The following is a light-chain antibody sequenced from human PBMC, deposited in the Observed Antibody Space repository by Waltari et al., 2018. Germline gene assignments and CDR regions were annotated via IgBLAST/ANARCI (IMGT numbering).Light chain of an antibody. CDR3: QQYDVSALN. Sequence: DIQMTQSPSTLSASVGDRVTITCRAGQSISSGLAWYQQKAGKAPKLLINTASNLESGVPSRFSGSGSGTEFTLTISGLQPDDFATYYCQQYDVSALNFGGGTKVEFK. CDR2: TAS. J-gene: IGKJ4*01. V-gene: IGKV1-5*03. CDR1: QSISSG.